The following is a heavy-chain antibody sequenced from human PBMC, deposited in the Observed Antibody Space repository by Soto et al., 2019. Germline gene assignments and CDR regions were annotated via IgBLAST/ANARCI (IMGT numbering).Heavy chain of an antibody. CDR2: ISNDGNNK. CDR3: ARDRGAQEYVSVTYYKSHSFKP. V-gene: IGHV3-30*03. Sequence: GGSLRLSCAASGFTFSSYGIHWVRQAPGKGLEWVALISNDGNNKYYADSVKGRFTISRDNSKNTLYLHLNSLRAEDTAVYYCARDRGAQEYVSVTYYKSHSFKPWGQAIVLTISS. J-gene: IGHJ5*02. D-gene: IGHD3-10*01. CDR1: GFTFSSYG.